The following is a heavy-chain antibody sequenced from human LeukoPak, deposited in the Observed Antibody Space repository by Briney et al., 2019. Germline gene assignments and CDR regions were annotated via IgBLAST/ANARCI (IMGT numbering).Heavy chain of an antibody. D-gene: IGHD3-22*01. J-gene: IGHJ3*02. V-gene: IGHV3-53*01. Sequence: PGGSLRLSCAASEFTVSSNYMSWVRLAPGKGLEWVSVIYSGGSTYYADSVKGRFTISRDNSKNTLYLQMNSLRAEDTAVYYCARDYYDSSGYRHDAFDIWGQGTMVTVSS. CDR3: ARDYYDSSGYRHDAFDI. CDR2: IYSGGST. CDR1: EFTVSSNY.